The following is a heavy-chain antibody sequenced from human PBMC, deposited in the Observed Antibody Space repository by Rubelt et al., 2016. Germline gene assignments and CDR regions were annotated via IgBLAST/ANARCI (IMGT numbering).Heavy chain of an antibody. CDR3: ARVGYCIGGCYPFDL. J-gene: IGHJ4*02. V-gene: IGHV3-21*06. D-gene: IGHD2-15*01. CDR2: ISDTSKYI. Sequence: VRQAPGKGLEWVSSISDTSKYIFHADSVGGRFTISRYDAKNSLFLQMNGLRVEDTAIYYCARVGYCIGGCYPFDLWGQGTLVTVSS.